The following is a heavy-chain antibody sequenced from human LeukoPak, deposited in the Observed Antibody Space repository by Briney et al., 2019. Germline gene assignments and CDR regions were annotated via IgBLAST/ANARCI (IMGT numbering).Heavy chain of an antibody. CDR1: GGSISSYY. CDR2: IYTSGST. Sequence: SETLSLTCTVSGGSISSYYWSWIRQPPGKGLDWIGYIYTSGSTNYNPSLKSRVTISVDTSKNQFSLKLSSVTAADTAVYYCARQEYSSSPGDYWGQGTLVTVSS. V-gene: IGHV4-4*09. CDR3: ARQEYSSSPGDY. D-gene: IGHD6-6*01. J-gene: IGHJ4*02.